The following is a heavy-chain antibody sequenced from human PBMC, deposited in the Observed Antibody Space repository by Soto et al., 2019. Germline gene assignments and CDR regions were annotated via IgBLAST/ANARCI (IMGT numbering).Heavy chain of an antibody. V-gene: IGHV4-4*07. J-gene: IGHJ4*02. CDR1: GGSISSYY. D-gene: IGHD4-17*01. CDR3: AAIIDYGDYGWYLDY. Sequence: SETLSLTCTVSGGSISSYYWSWIRQPAGKGLEWIGRIYTSGSTNYNPSLKSRVTMSVDTSKNQFSLKLSSVTAADTAVYYCAAIIDYGDYGWYLDYWGQGTLVTVSS. CDR2: IYTSGST.